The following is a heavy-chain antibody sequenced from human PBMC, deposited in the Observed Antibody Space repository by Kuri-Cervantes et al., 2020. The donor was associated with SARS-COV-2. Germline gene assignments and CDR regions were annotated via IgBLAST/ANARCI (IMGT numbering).Heavy chain of an antibody. Sequence: GESLKISCAASGFTFSGHWIHWVRQAPGKGLVWVSRINPDGSYTNNADSVKGRFTLSRGNAKSMLFLQMNSLRAEDTAVYYCARESTMIVVGNDAFDIWGQGTMVTVSS. CDR3: ARESTMIVVGNDAFDI. D-gene: IGHD3-22*01. V-gene: IGHV3-74*01. CDR2: INPDGSYT. CDR1: GFTFSGHW. J-gene: IGHJ3*02.